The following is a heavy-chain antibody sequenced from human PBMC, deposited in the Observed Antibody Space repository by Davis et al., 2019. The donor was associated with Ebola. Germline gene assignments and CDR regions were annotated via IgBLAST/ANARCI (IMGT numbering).Heavy chain of an antibody. CDR3: ARSAAFLVVVPAATPWDYYGMDV. D-gene: IGHD2-2*01. V-gene: IGHV3-73*01. J-gene: IGHJ6*02. Sequence: GESLKISCAASGFTFSGSAMHWVRQASGKGLEWVGRIRSKANSYATAYAASVKGRFTISRDDSKNTAYLQMNSLRAEDTAVYYCARSAAFLVVVPAATPWDYYGMDVWGQGTTVTVSS. CDR2: IRSKANSYAT. CDR1: GFTFSGSA.